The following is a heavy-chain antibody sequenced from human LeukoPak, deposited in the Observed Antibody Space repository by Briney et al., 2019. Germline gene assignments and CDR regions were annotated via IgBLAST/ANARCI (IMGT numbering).Heavy chain of an antibody. Sequence: SETLSLTCTVSGGSISSYYWSWIRQPPGKGLEWIGYIYYSGSTNSNPSLKRRVTISGDTSKNQFSLKLSSVTAADTAVYFCARHLRTFNSGSYYSTFDYWGQGTLVTVSS. D-gene: IGHD1-26*01. V-gene: IGHV4-59*08. CDR2: IYYSGST. CDR1: GGSISSYY. J-gene: IGHJ4*02. CDR3: ARHLRTFNSGSYYSTFDY.